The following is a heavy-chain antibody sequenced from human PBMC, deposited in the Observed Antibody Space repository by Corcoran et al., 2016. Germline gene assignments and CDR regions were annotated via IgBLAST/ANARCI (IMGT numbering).Heavy chain of an antibody. CDR1: GFTFSSYA. V-gene: IGHV3-33*08. Sequence: VQLLESGGGLVQPGGSLRLSCAASGFTFSSYAMSWVRQAPGKGLEWVAVIWYDGSNKYYADSGKGRCTISRDNSKNTLYLQMNSLRAEDTAVYYCARGKDIVVVPAAPGPAWFDPWGQGTLVTVSS. D-gene: IGHD2-2*01. J-gene: IGHJ5*02. CDR3: ARGKDIVVVPAAPGPAWFDP. CDR2: IWYDGSNK.